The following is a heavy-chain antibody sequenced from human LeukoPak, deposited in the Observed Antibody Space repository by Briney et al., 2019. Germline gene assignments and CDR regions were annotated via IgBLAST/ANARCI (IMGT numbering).Heavy chain of an antibody. V-gene: IGHV3-23*01. J-gene: IGHJ5*02. Sequence: GGSLRLSCEGSGFIFSSYAMTWVRQAPGEGLQWVSSISGSGESTYYADSMKGRFTISRDNSKNTLSLQMNSLRAEDTAVYFCAKGWEFRVVIPAAASWGQGTLVTVSS. CDR1: GFIFSSYA. CDR2: ISGSGEST. D-gene: IGHD3-3*01. CDR3: AKGWEFRVVIPAAAS.